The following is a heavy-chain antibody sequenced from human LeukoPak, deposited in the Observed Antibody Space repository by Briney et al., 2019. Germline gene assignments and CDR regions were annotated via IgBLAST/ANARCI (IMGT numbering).Heavy chain of an antibody. CDR1: GFTFSSYA. J-gene: IGHJ4*02. V-gene: IGHV3-23*01. CDR3: AKSCGGTCYSDFDS. D-gene: IGHD2-21*02. CDR2: ISGSGGST. Sequence: PGGSLRLSCAASGFTFSSYAMIWVRQAPGKGLEWVSAISGSGGSTYYADSVKGRFTISRDNSKNTLYLQMSSLRADDTAVYYCAKSCGGTCYSDFDSWGQGTLVTVSS.